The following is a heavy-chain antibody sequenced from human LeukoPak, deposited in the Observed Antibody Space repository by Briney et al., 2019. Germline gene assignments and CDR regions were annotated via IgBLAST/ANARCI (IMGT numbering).Heavy chain of an antibody. CDR1: GYTLTELS. V-gene: IGHV1-24*01. D-gene: IGHD3-9*01. Sequence: ASVKVSCKVSGYTLTELSMHWVRQAPGKGLEWMGGFDPEDGETIYAQKFQGRVTMTEDTSTDTAYMELSSLRSEDTAVYYCATDYDILTGFDYWDQETLVTVSS. CDR2: FDPEDGET. J-gene: IGHJ4*02. CDR3: ATDYDILTGFDY.